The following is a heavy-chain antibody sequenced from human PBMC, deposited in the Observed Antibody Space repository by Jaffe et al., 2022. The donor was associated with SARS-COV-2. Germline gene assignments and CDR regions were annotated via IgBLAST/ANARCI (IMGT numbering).Heavy chain of an antibody. Sequence: EVQLVESGGGSVQPGGSLRLSCTVSGFNVGNTYMTWVRQAPGKGLEWVSIIYGGGDIYYRDSVQGRFTISRDNSKNTLYLQMNSLRTEDTAVYYCARGRLRYDGFHIWGQGTMVTISS. J-gene: IGHJ3*02. V-gene: IGHV3-66*02. D-gene: IGHD2-21*02. CDR2: IYGGGDI. CDR3: ARGRLRYDGFHI. CDR1: GFNVGNTY.